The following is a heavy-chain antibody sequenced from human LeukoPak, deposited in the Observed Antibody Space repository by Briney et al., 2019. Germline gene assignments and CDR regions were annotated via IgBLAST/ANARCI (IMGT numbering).Heavy chain of an antibody. Sequence: SGGSLRLSCAGSGFTFSSYWMTWVRQAPGKGLEWVANIKLDGSEKNYVDSVKGRFTISRDNAKNSLYLQMNSLRAEDTAVYYCARREDYGAFLIWGQGTQVAVSS. V-gene: IGHV3-7*01. CDR2: IKLDGSEK. J-gene: IGHJ3*02. CDR1: GFTFSSYW. CDR3: ARREDYGAFLI. D-gene: IGHD4-17*01.